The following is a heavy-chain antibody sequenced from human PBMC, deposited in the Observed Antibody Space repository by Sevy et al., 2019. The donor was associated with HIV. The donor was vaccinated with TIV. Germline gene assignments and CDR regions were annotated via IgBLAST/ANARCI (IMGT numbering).Heavy chain of an antibody. D-gene: IGHD1-26*01. V-gene: IGHV3-49*03. Sequence: GGSLRLSCTVSGFTFSDYAMSWFRQAPGEGLEWVGFIRGRAYGGTTEYAASVKGRFTISRDDSKSIAYLQMNSLKTEDTAVYYCTSGLVGATLNDAFDIWGQGTMVTVSS. CDR3: TSGLVGATLNDAFDI. CDR2: IRGRAYGGTT. CDR1: GFTFSDYA. J-gene: IGHJ3*02.